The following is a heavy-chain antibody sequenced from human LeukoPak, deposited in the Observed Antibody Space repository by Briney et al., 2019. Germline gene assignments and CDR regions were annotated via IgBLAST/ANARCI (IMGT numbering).Heavy chain of an antibody. CDR2: IKQDGSEK. D-gene: IGHD3-22*01. Sequence: GGSLRLSCAASGFTFSVFWMSWVRQAPGKGLEWVANIKQDGSEKYYVDSVKGRFTISRDNAKNSLYLQMNSLRAEDTAVYYCARSSSGYYLTEYFDYWGQGTLVTGSS. CDR3: ARSSSGYYLTEYFDY. CDR1: GFTFSVFW. J-gene: IGHJ4*02. V-gene: IGHV3-7*01.